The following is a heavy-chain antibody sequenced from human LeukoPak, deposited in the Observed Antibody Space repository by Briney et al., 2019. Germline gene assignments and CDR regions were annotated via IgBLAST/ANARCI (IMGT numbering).Heavy chain of an antibody. CDR3: ARQDYGGNIMSYDY. Sequence: SASVKVSCKASGYTFTGYHMHWVRQAPGQGLEWMGRINPNSGDTNYAQKFQGRVTMTRDTSTSTVYMELSSLRSEDTAVYYCARQDYGGNIMSYDYWGQGTLVTVSS. D-gene: IGHD4-23*01. CDR2: INPNSGDT. V-gene: IGHV1-2*06. J-gene: IGHJ4*02. CDR1: GYTFTGYH.